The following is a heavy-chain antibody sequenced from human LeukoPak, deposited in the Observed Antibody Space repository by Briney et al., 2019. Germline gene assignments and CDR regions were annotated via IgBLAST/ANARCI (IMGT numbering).Heavy chain of an antibody. V-gene: IGHV4-39*01. CDR1: GGSIGSSPYY. CDR2: INYSGNT. CDR3: ARHLLYSNTMYYFDS. Sequence: SETLSLTCTVPGGSIGSSPYYWGWIRQPPGKGLEWIGSINYSGNTYYNPSLKSRVTISVDTSKNQFSLKLSSVTAADTAVYYCARHLLYSNTMYYFDSWGQGTLVTVSS. J-gene: IGHJ4*02. D-gene: IGHD6-13*01.